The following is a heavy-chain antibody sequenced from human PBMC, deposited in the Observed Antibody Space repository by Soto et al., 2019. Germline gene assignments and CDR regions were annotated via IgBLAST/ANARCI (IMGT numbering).Heavy chain of an antibody. CDR3: AGFYVAAGAAPLEY. J-gene: IGHJ4*02. V-gene: IGHV3-33*01. D-gene: IGHD1-26*01. CDR1: GVIFSNFG. CDR2: IWHDGSNK. Sequence: GSLRLSCAASGVIFSNFGMHWVRQAPGKGLEWVGIIWHDGSNKYYADSVEGRFTISRDNSKNTVYLQMNSLRGEDTGIYYCAGFYVAAGAAPLEYWGQGTLVTVSS.